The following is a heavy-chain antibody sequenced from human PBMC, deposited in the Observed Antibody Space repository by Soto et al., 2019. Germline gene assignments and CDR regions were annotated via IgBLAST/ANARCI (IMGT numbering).Heavy chain of an antibody. CDR2: INPNSRGT. J-gene: IGHJ4*02. CDR3: ATRDPGHY. Sequence: ASVKVSCKASGYTFTDYFIHWVRQAPGQGFEWMGWINPNSRGTNYAPKFQGRVTMTRDTSTSTVYMELSSLRSEDTAVYYCATRDPGHYWGQGTLVTVSS. V-gene: IGHV1-2*02. CDR1: GYTFTDYF.